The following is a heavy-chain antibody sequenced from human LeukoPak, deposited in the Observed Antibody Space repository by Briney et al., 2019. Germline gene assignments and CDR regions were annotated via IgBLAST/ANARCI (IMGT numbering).Heavy chain of an antibody. V-gene: IGHV4-34*01. CDR2: INHSGST. CDR1: GGSFSGYY. D-gene: IGHD6-6*01. J-gene: IGHJ6*02. CDR3: ARGRPIAARPSYGMDV. Sequence: SETLSLTCAVYGGSFSGYYWSWIRQPPGKGLEWIGEINHSGSTNYNPSLKSRVTISVDTSKNQFSLKLSSVTAADTAVYYYARGRPIAARPSYGMDVWGQGTTVTVSS.